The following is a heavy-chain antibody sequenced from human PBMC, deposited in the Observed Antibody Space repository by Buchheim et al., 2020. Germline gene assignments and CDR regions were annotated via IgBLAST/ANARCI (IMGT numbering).Heavy chain of an antibody. V-gene: IGHV3-30*04. CDR1: GFTFSSYA. D-gene: IGHD3-3*01. CDR3: ARDHLRFLEWMRNGMDV. CDR2: ISYDGSNK. J-gene: IGHJ6*02. Sequence: QVQLVESGGGVVQPGRSLRLSCAASGFTFSSYAMHWVRQAPGKGLEWVAVISYDGSNKYYAASVKGRFTISRDNSKNTMYLQMNSLRAEDTAVYYCARDHLRFLEWMRNGMDVWGQGTT.